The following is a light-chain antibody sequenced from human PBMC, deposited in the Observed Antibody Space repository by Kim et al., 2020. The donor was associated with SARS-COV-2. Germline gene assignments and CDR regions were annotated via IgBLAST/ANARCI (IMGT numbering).Light chain of an antibody. Sequence: APGKTARITCGGNNIGSKSVHWYQQKPGQAPVLVIYYDSYRPSGIPERFSGSNSGNTATLTISRVEAGDEADYYCQVWDSSSDHVVFGGGTKLTVL. CDR1: NIGSKS. CDR3: QVWDSSSDHVV. V-gene: IGLV3-21*04. CDR2: YDS. J-gene: IGLJ2*01.